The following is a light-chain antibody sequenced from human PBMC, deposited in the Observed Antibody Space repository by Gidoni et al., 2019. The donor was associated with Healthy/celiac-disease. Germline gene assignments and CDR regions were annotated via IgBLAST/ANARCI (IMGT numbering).Light chain of an antibody. CDR1: QSVSSSY. V-gene: IGKV3-20*01. J-gene: IGKJ5*01. CDR3: QQYGSSPGIT. CDR2: GAS. Sequence: EIVFPQSPGTLSLSPGERATLSCRASQSVSSSYLAWYQQKPVQAPRLLIYGASSRATGIPDRFSGSGSGTDFTLTISRLEPEDFAVYYCQQYGSSPGITFGQGTRLEIK.